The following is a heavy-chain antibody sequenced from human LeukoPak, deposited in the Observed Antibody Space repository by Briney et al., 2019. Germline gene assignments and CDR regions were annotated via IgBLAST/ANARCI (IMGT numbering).Heavy chain of an antibody. CDR1: GYSISSGYY. J-gene: IGHJ3*02. V-gene: IGHV4-38-2*02. CDR3: ARDPYYYDSSGYSPGAFDI. Sequence: SETLSLTCTVSGYSISSGYYWGWIRQPPGKGLEWIGSIYHSGSTYYNPSLKRRATISVDTSKNQFSLKLSSVTAADTAVYYCARDPYYYDSSGYSPGAFDIWGQGTMVTVSS. D-gene: IGHD3-22*01. CDR2: IYHSGST.